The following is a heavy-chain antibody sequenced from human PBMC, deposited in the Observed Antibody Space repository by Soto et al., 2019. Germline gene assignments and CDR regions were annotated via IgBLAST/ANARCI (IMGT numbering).Heavy chain of an antibody. CDR1: NGSISSRSSY. D-gene: IGHD1-1*01. V-gene: IGHV4-39*01. Sequence: QLQLQESGSGLVKPSETLSLTCTVSNGSISSRSSYWGWIRQTPGKGLEGIGSIYYIGNTYYNPSLKTRVTISIDTSKTQFSLKLNSVTAADPAVYFCGGQDDGAKGSYFENWVQGTLVSVSS. CDR2: IYYIGNT. J-gene: IGHJ4*02. CDR3: GGQDDGAKGSYFEN.